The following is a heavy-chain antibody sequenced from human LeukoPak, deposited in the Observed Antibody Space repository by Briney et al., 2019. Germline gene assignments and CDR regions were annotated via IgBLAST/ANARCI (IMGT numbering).Heavy chain of an antibody. Sequence: GESLKISCKGSGYSLTNYWIGWVRQMPGKGLEWMGIIYPGDSDTRYSPSSQGQVTISADKSINTAYLQWSSLKTSDTAIYYCARSWVTGYGTVLDYWGQGTLVTVSS. J-gene: IGHJ4*02. CDR3: ARSWVTGYGTVLDY. CDR2: IYPGDSDT. CDR1: GYSLTNYW. V-gene: IGHV5-51*01. D-gene: IGHD2-21*02.